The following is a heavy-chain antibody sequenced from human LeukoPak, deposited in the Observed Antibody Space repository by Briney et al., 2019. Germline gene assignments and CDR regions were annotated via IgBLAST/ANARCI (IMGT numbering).Heavy chain of an antibody. CDR2: IYPGDSDT. D-gene: IGHD2-2*01. CDR3: ASRPRYCSSTSCLDAFDI. J-gene: IGHJ3*02. Sequence: GESLKISCKGSGYSFTSYWIGWVRQMPGKGLEWMGIIYPGDSDTRYSPSFQGQVTISADKSISTAYLQWSSLKASDTAMYYCASRPRYCSSTSCLDAFDIWGQGTMVTVSS. V-gene: IGHV5-51*01. CDR1: GYSFTSYW.